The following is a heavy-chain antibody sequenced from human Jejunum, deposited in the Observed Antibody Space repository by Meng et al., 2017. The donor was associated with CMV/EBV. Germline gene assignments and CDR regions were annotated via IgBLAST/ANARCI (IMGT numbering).Heavy chain of an antibody. V-gene: IGHV3-21*01. CDR3: VRDNRGGNWQ. J-gene: IGHJ1*01. Sequence: CAGSGFTVSNYNMTWVRQAPGKGLEWVSSITPTGTSVYYADSMRGRFTISRDNAKNSVYLQLNSLRVEDTAMFYCVRDNRGGNWQWGQGTLVTVSS. CDR1: GFTVSNYN. CDR2: ITPTGTSV. D-gene: IGHD1-1*01.